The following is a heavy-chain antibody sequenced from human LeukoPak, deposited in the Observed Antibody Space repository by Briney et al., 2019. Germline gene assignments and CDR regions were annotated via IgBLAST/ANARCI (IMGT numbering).Heavy chain of an antibody. J-gene: IGHJ4*02. CDR1: GGSFSYYY. CDR3: ARRDCTSTTCYAGSYYFDY. CDR2: IYYSGSS. Sequence: KTSETLSLTCAIYGGSFSYYYWGWIRQPPGKGLEWIGSIYYSGSSYYNPSLKSRVTISVDTSKNQFSLKLTSVTAADTAVYYCARRDCTSTTCYAGSYYFDYWGQGTLVTVSS. V-gene: IGHV4-39*01. D-gene: IGHD2-2*01.